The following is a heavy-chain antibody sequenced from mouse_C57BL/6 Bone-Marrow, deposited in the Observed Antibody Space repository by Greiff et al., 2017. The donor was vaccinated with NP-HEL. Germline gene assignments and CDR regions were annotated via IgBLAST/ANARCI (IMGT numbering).Heavy chain of an antibody. Sequence: VQLKESGPELVKPGASVKIPCKASGYTFTDYNMDWVKQSHGKSLEWIGDINPNNGGTIYNQKFKGKATLTVDKSSSTAYMELRSLTSEDTAVYYCARDYYGSSPYAMDYWGQGTSVTVSS. CDR2: INPNNGGT. V-gene: IGHV1-18*01. CDR3: ARDYYGSSPYAMDY. J-gene: IGHJ4*01. CDR1: GYTFTDYN. D-gene: IGHD1-1*01.